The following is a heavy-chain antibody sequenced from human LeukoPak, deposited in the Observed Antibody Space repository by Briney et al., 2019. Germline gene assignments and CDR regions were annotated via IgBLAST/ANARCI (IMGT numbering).Heavy chain of an antibody. Sequence: SQTLSLPCAISGDSVSSYSAAWHWITQSPARGLEWLVRTYYRYKWYNAYAVSAKSRITINPNTSKNQFSLQLNSVTPEDTAVYYCARGWLRVNGAFDICGERETGTVSS. D-gene: IGHD5-12*01. CDR3: ARGWLRVNGAFDI. J-gene: IGHJ3*02. CDR2: TYYRYKWYN. V-gene: IGHV6-1*01. CDR1: GDSVSSYSAA.